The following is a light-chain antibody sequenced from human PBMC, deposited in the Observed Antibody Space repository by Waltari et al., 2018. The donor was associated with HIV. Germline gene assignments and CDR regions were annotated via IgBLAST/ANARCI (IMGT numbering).Light chain of an antibody. J-gene: IGLJ2*01. Sequence: QSALTQPASVSGSPGQSITISCTGTSSDVGGYNYVPWYQQHPGKAPKLMIYDVSNRPSGVSNRFSGSKSGNTASLTISGLQAEDEADYYCSSYTSSSTHVVCGGGTKLTVL. CDR1: SSDVGGYNY. V-gene: IGLV2-14*01. CDR2: DVS. CDR3: SSYTSSSTHVV.